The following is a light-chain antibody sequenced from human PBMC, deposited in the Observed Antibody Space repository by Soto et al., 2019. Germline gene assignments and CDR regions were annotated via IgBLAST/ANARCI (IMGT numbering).Light chain of an antibody. Sequence: QSVLTQPPSVSAAPGQKVTISCSGSRSNIRNNYVSWYQQLPGTAPELLIYENNKRPSGIPDRFSGSKSGTSATLGITGLQTGDEADYYCGTWDNSLSAWVFGGGTKLTVL. CDR1: RSNIRNNY. J-gene: IGLJ3*02. V-gene: IGLV1-51*02. CDR2: ENN. CDR3: GTWDNSLSAWV.